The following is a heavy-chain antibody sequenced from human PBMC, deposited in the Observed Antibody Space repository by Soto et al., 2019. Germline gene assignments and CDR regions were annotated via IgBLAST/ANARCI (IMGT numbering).Heavy chain of an antibody. J-gene: IGHJ4*02. V-gene: IGHV4-59*08. Sequence: QVQLQESGPGLVKPSETLSLTCTVSGGSISSYYWSWIRQPPGKGLEWIGYIYYSGSTNYNPSLKSRVTISVDTSKNQFSVKLSSVTAEDTAVYYCARLARRSSSWYKLGLFDYWGQGTLVTVSS. D-gene: IGHD6-13*01. CDR1: GGSISSYY. CDR2: IYYSGST. CDR3: ARLARRSSSWYKLGLFDY.